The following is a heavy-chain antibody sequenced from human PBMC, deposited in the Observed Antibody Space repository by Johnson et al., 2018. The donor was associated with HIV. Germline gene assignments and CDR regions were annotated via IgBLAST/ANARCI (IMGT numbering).Heavy chain of an antibody. Sequence: QMLLVESGGGVVQPGRSLRLSCAASGFTFSSYAMHWVRQAPGKGLEWVAVISYDGSNKYYADSVKGRFTISRDNAKNSLYLQMNSLRAEDTAVYYCAREIIFRGLLGLRWAMWG. CDR1: GFTFSSYA. J-gene: IGHJ1*01. D-gene: IGHD3-10*01. CDR2: ISYDGSNK. CDR3: AREIIFRGLLGLRWAM. V-gene: IGHV3-30*04.